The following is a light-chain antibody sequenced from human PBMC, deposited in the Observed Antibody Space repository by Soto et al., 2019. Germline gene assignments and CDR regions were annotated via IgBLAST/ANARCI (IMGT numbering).Light chain of an antibody. V-gene: IGKV1-27*01. J-gene: IGKJ1*01. CDR2: AAS. Sequence: DIQMTQSPSSLSASVGDRVTITCRVSQGIGNHLAWFQQKPGKAPNLLIYAASTLQKGVPSRFTGSGSGTDFTLTISSLQPEDAAIYYWPKCKYVPFDFGRRTKVEIK. CDR3: PKCKYVPFD. CDR1: QGIGNH.